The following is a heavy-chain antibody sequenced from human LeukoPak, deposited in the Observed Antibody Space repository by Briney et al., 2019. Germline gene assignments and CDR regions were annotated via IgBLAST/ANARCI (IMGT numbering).Heavy chain of an antibody. V-gene: IGHV1-46*01. CDR3: ARDHYDYVWGSYRYTLDY. J-gene: IGHJ4*02. CDR2: INPSGGST. CDR1: GYTFTSYY. D-gene: IGHD3-16*02. Sequence: GASVKVSCKASGYTFTSYYMHWVRQAPGQGLEWMGTINPSGGSTSYAQKFQGRVTMTRDTSTSTVYMELSSLRSEDTAVYYCARDHYDYVWGSYRYTLDYWGQGTLVTVSS.